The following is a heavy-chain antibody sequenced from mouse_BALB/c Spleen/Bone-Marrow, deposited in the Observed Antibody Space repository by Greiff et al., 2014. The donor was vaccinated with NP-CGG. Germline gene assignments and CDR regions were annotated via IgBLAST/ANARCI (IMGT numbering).Heavy chain of an antibody. J-gene: IGHJ4*01. V-gene: IGHV5-4*02. CDR1: GFTFSDFY. CDR3: ARSGERYGAMDY. Sequence: EVQRVESGGGLVKPGGSLKLSCAASGFTFSDFYMFWFRQTPEKRLEWVATISNGGTYTYYPDSVKGRFTISRDNAKNNLYLQMSSLKSEDTAMYYCARSGERYGAMDYWSQGTSVTVTS. D-gene: IGHD1-1*02. CDR2: ISNGGTYT.